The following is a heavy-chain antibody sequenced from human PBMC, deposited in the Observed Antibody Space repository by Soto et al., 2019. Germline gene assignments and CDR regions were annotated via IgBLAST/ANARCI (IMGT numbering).Heavy chain of an antibody. V-gene: IGHV4-34*01. J-gene: IGHJ6*02. D-gene: IGHD3-10*01. CDR2: INHSAST. Sequence: QVQLQQWGAGLLKPSETLSLTCAVYGGSFSGYYWSWIRQPPGKGLEWIGEINHSASTNYNPSLKSRVTISVDTSKNQFSLKLSSVTAADTAVYYCARGYYGSGRHYYYGMDVWGQGTTVTVSS. CDR1: GGSFSGYY. CDR3: ARGYYGSGRHYYYGMDV.